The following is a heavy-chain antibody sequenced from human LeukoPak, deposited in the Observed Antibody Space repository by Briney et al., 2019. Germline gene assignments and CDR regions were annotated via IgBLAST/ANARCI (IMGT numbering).Heavy chain of an antibody. CDR2: ISFDGNNE. D-gene: IGHD3-10*01. CDR3: ASTSRGVIDY. V-gene: IGHV3-30-3*01. CDR1: GFTFSNYA. Sequence: PGGSLRLSCAASGFTFSNYAMHWVRQAPGKGLEWLAVISFDGNNEYYADSVKGRFTISRDNSKNTLYPQMNRQRGEDASVYFCASTSRGVIDYWGQGTLVTVSS. J-gene: IGHJ4*02.